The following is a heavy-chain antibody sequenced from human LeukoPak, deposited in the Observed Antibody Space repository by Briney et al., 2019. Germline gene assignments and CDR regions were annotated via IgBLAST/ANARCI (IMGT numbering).Heavy chain of an antibody. V-gene: IGHV4-59*08. CDR2: MYYRGST. Sequence: SETLSLTCTVSGDSISSYYWSWVRQPPGQGLEWIAYMYYRGSTNYNPSLKSRVTVSIDTSKNQFSLMLTSVAAADTAVYYCARGVYIAAAQYGYWGQGTLVTVSS. CDR1: GDSISSYY. D-gene: IGHD6-13*01. J-gene: IGHJ4*02. CDR3: ARGVYIAAAQYGY.